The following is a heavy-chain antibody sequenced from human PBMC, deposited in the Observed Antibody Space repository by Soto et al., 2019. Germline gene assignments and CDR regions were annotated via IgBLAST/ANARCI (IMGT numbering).Heavy chain of an antibody. J-gene: IGHJ4*02. V-gene: IGHV3-21*06. CDR2: ISSTTNYI. CDR3: ARESEDITSHFDY. CDR1: GFTFTRYS. Sequence: KTGGSLRLSCAASGFTFTRYSMNWVLQAPGKGLEWVSSISSTTNYIYYGDSMKGRFTISRDNAKNSLYLEMNSLRAEDTAVYYCARESEDITSHFDYWGQGTLVTVS.